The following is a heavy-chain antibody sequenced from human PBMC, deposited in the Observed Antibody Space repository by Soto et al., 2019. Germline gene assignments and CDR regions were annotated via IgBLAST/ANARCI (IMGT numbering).Heavy chain of an antibody. J-gene: IGHJ6*04. D-gene: IGHD1-26*01. CDR3: ARSLSGSTSGRVDD. CDR1: GFTFEDYV. Sequence: EVQLVESGGGLVQPGRSLRLSCVGSGFTFEDYVMHWVRQVPGKGLEWVSHISWDGYSIGYAGSVRGRFTISRDNAKNSLFLQMNSLRPVATALYYCARSLSGSTSGRVDDWGEGTRGTVSS. V-gene: IGHV3-9*01. CDR2: ISWDGYSI.